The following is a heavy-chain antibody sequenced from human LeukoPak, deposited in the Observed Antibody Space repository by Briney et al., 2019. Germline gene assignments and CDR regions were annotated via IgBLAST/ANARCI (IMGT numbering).Heavy chain of an antibody. V-gene: IGHV4-39*01. D-gene: IGHD5-18*01. CDR1: GGSISSSNYY. Sequence: SETLSLTCTVSGGSISSSNYYWGWIPQPPGKGLQWIGIIQYGGGSNDHLSRRSRTSLSIDTSKNRFSLWLASVTAADTAVYYCPRRRSFGLSWTMEVWG. CDR2: IQYGGGS. J-gene: IGHJ6*01. CDR3: PRRRSFGLSWTMEV.